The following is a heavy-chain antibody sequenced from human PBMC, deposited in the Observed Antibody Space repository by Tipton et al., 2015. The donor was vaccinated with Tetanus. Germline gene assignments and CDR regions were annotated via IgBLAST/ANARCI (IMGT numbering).Heavy chain of an antibody. CDR2: INHSGNT. Sequence: TLSLTCAVYGASFSDYYWSWIRQAPGKGLEWIGEINHSGNTNHNPSLKSRITISRDTSKNQFSLKLTSVTAADTAVYYCARANNEFPKKGPFDFWGQGKLVIVSS. CDR3: ARANNEFPKKGPFDF. J-gene: IGHJ4*02. V-gene: IGHV4-34*01. D-gene: IGHD1-1*01. CDR1: GASFSDYY.